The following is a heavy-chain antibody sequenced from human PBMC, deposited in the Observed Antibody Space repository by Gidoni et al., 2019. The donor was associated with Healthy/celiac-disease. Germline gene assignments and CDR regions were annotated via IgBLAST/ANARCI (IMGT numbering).Heavy chain of an antibody. CDR2: INPRGGST. V-gene: IGHV1-46*01. CDR1: GYPFTIYY. CDR3: ASPTGTYYYGMDV. J-gene: IGHJ6*02. Sequence: QVQLVQSGAEVKKPGASVTVSCKASGYPFTIYYMHWVRQAPGQGLEWMGIINPRGGSTSYEQKFQGRVTMPRDTSTSTVYMELSSLRSEDTAVYYCASPTGTYYYGMDVWGQGTTVTVSS. D-gene: IGHD1-1*01.